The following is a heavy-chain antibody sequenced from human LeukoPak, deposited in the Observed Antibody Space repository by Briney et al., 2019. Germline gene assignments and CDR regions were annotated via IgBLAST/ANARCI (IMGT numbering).Heavy chain of an antibody. CDR2: ISSTGGST. Sequence: PGGSLRLSCSASGFTFSNYAMHWVRQAPGKGLEYVSVISSTGGSTYYADSVKGRFTVSRDNSKNTLYLQMSSLRAEDAAVYYCVKECLVIINYYFDYWGQGTLVTVSS. CDR3: VKECLVIINYYFDY. V-gene: IGHV3-64D*06. J-gene: IGHJ4*02. D-gene: IGHD3-22*01. CDR1: GFTFSNYA.